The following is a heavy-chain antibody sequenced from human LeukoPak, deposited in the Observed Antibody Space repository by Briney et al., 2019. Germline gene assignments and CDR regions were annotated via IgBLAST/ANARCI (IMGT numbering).Heavy chain of an antibody. CDR3: ARVGYDSSGQHAFDI. CDR2: IYYSGST. J-gene: IGHJ3*02. D-gene: IGHD3-22*01. CDR1: GGSISSGDYY. V-gene: IGHV4-30-4*08. Sequence: SQTLSLTCTVSGGSISSGDYYWSWIRQPPGKGLEWIGYIYYSGSTYYNPSLKSRVTISVDTSKNQFSLKLSSVTAADTALYYCARVGYDSSGQHAFDIWGQGTMVTVSS.